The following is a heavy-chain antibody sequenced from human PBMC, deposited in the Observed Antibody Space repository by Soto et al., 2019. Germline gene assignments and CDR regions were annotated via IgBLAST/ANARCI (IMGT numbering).Heavy chain of an antibody. D-gene: IGHD3-10*01. CDR1: GFTFSSYW. CDR2: IKQDGSEK. J-gene: IGHJ4*02. CDR3: ARLYGSGNYRDY. V-gene: IGHV3-7*01. Sequence: GGSLRLSCAVSGFTFSSYWMSWVRQAPGKGLEWVANIKQDGSEKYYVDSVKGRLTISRDNAKNSLYLQMNNLRAEDTAVYYCARLYGSGNYRDYWGQGTLVTVSS.